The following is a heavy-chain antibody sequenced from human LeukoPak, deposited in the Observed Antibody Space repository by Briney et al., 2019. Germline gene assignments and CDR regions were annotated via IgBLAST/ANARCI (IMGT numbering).Heavy chain of an antibody. J-gene: IGHJ4*02. CDR2: ISYDGSNK. CDR1: GFTFSSYA. CDR3: ARWEADRGSYYKN. V-gene: IGHV3-30-3*01. D-gene: IGHD1-26*01. Sequence: SGGSLRLSCAASGFTFSSYAMHWVRQAPGKGLEWVAVISYDGSNKYYADSVKGRFTISRDNSKNTLYLQMNSLRAEDTAVYYCARWEADRGSYYKNWGQGTLVTVSS.